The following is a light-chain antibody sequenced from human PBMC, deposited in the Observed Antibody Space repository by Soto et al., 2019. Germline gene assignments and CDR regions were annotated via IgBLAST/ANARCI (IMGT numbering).Light chain of an antibody. V-gene: IGLV2-14*01. Sequence: QSALTQPASVSGSPGQSITISCTGTSSDVGGYNYVSWYQQHPGKAPKLMIFEVSNRPSGVSDRFSGSKSGYTASLTISGLKAEDEADYYCSSFTSSSSVVFGGGTKLTVL. CDR2: EVS. J-gene: IGLJ2*01. CDR1: SSDVGGYNY. CDR3: SSFTSSSSVV.